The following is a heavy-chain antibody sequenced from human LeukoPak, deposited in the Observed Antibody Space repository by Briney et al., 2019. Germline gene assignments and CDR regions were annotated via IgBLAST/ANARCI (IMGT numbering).Heavy chain of an antibody. CDR3: ARATFSGSFFSRYNWFDP. V-gene: IGHV1-2*06. CDR1: GYTFTDYY. J-gene: IGHJ5*02. D-gene: IGHD1-26*01. Sequence: ASVKVSCKASGYTFTDYYIHWVRQAPGQGLEWMGRINPYSGDTNYAQKFQGRVTMTRDTSITTAYMELSRLRSDDTAVFYCARATFSGSFFSRYNWFDPWGQGTLVTVSS. CDR2: INPYSGDT.